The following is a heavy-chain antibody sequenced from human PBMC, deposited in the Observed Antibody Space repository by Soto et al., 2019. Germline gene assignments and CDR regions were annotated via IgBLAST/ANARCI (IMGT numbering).Heavy chain of an antibody. V-gene: IGHV2-5*01. CDR2: ISWKDEK. D-gene: IGHD3-10*01. CDR3: AHRYGANYYRWYFDS. J-gene: IGHJ4*02. Sequence: QITLKESGPTLAKPTQTLTVTCTFSGFSLSTSGAGVGSIRQSPGKAPEWLALISWKDEKRYNPGLKSRLTITKYLTKSLVVLTMTHLDPVDTATYFCAHRYGANYYRWYFDSRGQGLLVTVSS. CDR1: GFSLSTSGAG.